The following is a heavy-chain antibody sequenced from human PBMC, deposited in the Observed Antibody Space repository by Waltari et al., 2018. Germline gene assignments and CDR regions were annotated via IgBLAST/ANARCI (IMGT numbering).Heavy chain of an antibody. V-gene: IGHV3-30-3*01. D-gene: IGHD2-15*01. J-gene: IGHJ6*02. CDR3: ARVVVDQTENYYYYYGMDV. Sequence: QVQLVESGGGVVQPGRSLRLSCAASGFTFSSYAMHWVRQAPGKGLAWVAVITYDGSNKYYANSVKGRFTISRDNSKNTLYLQMNSLRAEDTAVYYCARVVVDQTENYYYYYGMDVWGQGTTVTVSS. CDR2: ITYDGSNK. CDR1: GFTFSSYA.